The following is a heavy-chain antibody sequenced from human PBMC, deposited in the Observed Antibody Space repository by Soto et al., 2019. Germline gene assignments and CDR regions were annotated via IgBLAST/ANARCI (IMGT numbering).Heavy chain of an antibody. CDR2: IIPIFGTA. J-gene: IGHJ4*02. CDR3: ARDSSDFDYYDSSGYFYYFDY. D-gene: IGHD3-22*01. CDR1: GGTFSSYA. Sequence: GASVKVSCKASGGTFSSYAISWVRQAPGQGLEWMGGIIPIFGTANYAQKFQGRVTITADKSTSTAYMELSSLRSEDTAVYYCARDSSDFDYYDSSGYFYYFDYWGQGTLVTVSS. V-gene: IGHV1-69*06.